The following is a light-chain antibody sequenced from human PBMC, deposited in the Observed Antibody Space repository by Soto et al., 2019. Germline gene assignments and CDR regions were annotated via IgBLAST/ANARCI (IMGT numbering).Light chain of an antibody. CDR1: QSVSSN. V-gene: IGKV3-20*01. Sequence: EIVMTQSPAPLSVSPGARATLSSRASQSVSSNLAWYQQKPGQAPRLLIYGASSRATGIPDRFSGSGSGTDFTLTISRLEPEDFAVYYCQQYGSSSWTFGQGTKVDI. J-gene: IGKJ1*01. CDR2: GAS. CDR3: QQYGSSSWT.